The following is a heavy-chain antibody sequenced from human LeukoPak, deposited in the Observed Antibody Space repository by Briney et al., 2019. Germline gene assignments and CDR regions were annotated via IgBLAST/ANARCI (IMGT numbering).Heavy chain of an antibody. J-gene: IGHJ4*02. Sequence: TGGSLRLSCAASGFTFSSYSMNWVRQAPGKGLEWVSSISSSSSYIYYADSVKGRFTISRDNAKNSLYLQMNSLRAEDTAVYYCARDPDGYKTFDYWGQGTLVTVSS. V-gene: IGHV3-21*01. CDR2: ISSSSSYI. CDR3: ARDPDGYKTFDY. CDR1: GFTFSSYS. D-gene: IGHD5-24*01.